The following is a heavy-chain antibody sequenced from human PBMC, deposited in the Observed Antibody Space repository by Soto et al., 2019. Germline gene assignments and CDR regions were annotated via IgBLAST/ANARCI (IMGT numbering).Heavy chain of an antibody. J-gene: IGHJ5*02. CDR3: ARSAGYSSSWYDFYWFDP. CDR1: GGSFSGYY. V-gene: IGHV4-34*01. CDR2: INHSGST. Sequence: PSETLSLTCAVYGGSFSGYYWSWIRQPPGKGLEWIGEINHSGSTNYNPSLKSRVTISVDTSKNQFSLKLSSVTAADTTVYYCARSAGYSSSWYDFYWFDPWGQGTLVTVSS. D-gene: IGHD6-13*01.